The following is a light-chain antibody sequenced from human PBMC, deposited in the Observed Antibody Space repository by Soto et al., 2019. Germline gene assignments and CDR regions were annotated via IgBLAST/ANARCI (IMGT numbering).Light chain of an antibody. Sequence: QSALTQPPSASGSPGQSVTIACTGTSSDVGAYKYVSWYQQYPGKAPNLMFYEVSKRPSGVPDRFSGSKSGNTASLTVSGLQAEDEADYYCTSYVGSDIWVFGGGTKVTVL. CDR2: EVS. J-gene: IGLJ3*02. CDR1: SSDVGAYKY. V-gene: IGLV2-8*01. CDR3: TSYVGSDIWV.